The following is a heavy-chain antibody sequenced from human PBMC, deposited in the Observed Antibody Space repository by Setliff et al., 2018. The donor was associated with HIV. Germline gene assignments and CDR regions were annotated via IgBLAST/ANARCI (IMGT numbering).Heavy chain of an antibody. V-gene: IGHV4-59*08. Sequence: SGTLSLTCTVSGGSISSHYWIWIRQPPGKGLEWIGYIHYSGATNYNPSLKSRVTISLDTSRTQFSLRLSSVTAADTAVYYCARHSPNVGVRGDAFDIWGQGTVVTVSS. CDR1: GGSISSHY. D-gene: IGHD2-8*01. CDR3: ARHSPNVGVRGDAFDI. CDR2: IHYSGAT. J-gene: IGHJ3*02.